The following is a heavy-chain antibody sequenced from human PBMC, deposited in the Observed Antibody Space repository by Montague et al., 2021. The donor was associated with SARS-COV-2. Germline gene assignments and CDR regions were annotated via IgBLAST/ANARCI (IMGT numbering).Heavy chain of an antibody. D-gene: IGHD2/OR15-2a*01. Sequence: SETLSLTCAVYGGSFSGSYWTWIRQSPGKGLEWIGEINNRGSVNYSPYLKSRVTISVDTSRNKFSLKVTSVTAADTAVYYCARERWNIVIVPPVEYGMDVWGQGTTVTVSS. J-gene: IGHJ6*02. V-gene: IGHV4-34*01. CDR1: GGSFSGSY. CDR2: INNRGSV. CDR3: ARERWNIVIVPPVEYGMDV.